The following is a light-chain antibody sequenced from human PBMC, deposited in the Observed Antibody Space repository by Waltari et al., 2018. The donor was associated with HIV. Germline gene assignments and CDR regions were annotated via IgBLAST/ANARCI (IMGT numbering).Light chain of an antibody. J-gene: IGKJ1*01. Sequence: AIRMTQSPSSVSASTGDRVNITCRATEDIGSDLAWYQQKPGKAPTLLISGTSTLQSGVPSRFSGSGSGTAFTLTISCLQSEDVATYFCQQYFTSARTFGQGARVE. CDR2: GTS. V-gene: IGKV1-8*01. CDR1: EDIGSD. CDR3: QQYFTSART.